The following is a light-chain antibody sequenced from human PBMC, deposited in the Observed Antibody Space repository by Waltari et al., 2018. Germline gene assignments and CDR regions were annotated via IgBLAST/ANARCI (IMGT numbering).Light chain of an antibody. V-gene: IGKV3-15*01. CDR2: GIS. Sequence: EIVMTQSPATLSVSPGERATLSCRASQSVNSKLAWYQQKPGQVPRLLIYGISTRATGIPGRVIGSGFGTEFTLTINSLQSEDFAFYYCQQYHNSPVTFGPGTKVDVK. CDR1: QSVNSK. J-gene: IGKJ3*01. CDR3: QQYHNSPVT.